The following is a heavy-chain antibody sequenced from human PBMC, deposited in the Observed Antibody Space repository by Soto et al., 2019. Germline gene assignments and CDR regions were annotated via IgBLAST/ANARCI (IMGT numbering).Heavy chain of an antibody. Sequence: GGSLRLSCAASGFTFSSYAMSWVRQAPGKGLEWVSAISGSGGSTYYADSVKGRFTISRDNSKNTLYLQMNSLRAEDTAVYYCAKDPGGAYGSGSYGYFDYWGQGTLVTVSS. D-gene: IGHD3-10*01. V-gene: IGHV3-23*01. J-gene: IGHJ4*02. CDR2: ISGSGGST. CDR3: AKDPGGAYGSGSYGYFDY. CDR1: GFTFSSYA.